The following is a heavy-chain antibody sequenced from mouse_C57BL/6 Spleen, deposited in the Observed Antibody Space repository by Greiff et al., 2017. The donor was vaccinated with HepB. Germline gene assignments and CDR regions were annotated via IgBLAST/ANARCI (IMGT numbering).Heavy chain of an antibody. CDR1: GYTFTDYE. J-gene: IGHJ4*01. Sequence: SGAELVRPGASVTLSCKASGYTFTDYEMHWVKQTPVHGLEWIGAIDPETGGTAYNQKFKGKAILTADKSSSTAYMELRSLTSEDSAVYYCTRRIRWYWGQGTSVTVSS. CDR2: IDPETGGT. D-gene: IGHD2-3*01. V-gene: IGHV1-15*01. CDR3: TRRIRWY.